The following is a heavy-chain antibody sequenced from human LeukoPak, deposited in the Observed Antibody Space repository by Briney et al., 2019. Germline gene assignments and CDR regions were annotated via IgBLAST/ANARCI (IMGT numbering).Heavy chain of an antibody. CDR1: GFTFSSYS. CDR2: ISSSSSYI. Sequence: GGSLRLSCAASGFTFSSYSMNWVRQAPGKGLEWVSSISSSSSYIYYADSVKGRFTISRDNAKNSLYLQMNSLRAEDTAVYYCARITIFGVVELSYYYYYGMDVWGQGTTVTVSS. D-gene: IGHD3-3*01. J-gene: IGHJ6*02. CDR3: ARITIFGVVELSYYYYYGMDV. V-gene: IGHV3-21*01.